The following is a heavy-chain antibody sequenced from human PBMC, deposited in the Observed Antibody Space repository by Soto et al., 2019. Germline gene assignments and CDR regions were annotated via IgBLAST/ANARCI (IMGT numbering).Heavy chain of an antibody. CDR1: GGSFRGYH. D-gene: IGHD6-19*01. CDR2: INNSGST. Sequence: QVQLQQWGAGLLKPSETLSLTCAVHGGSFRGYHWTWIRQPPGKGLEWIGEINNSGSTNDNPSLKSRVTISRDTSKNQFSLSLSSVTAADTAIYYCARGGYTSGWFRFWGQGIPVTVSS. J-gene: IGHJ4*02. V-gene: IGHV4-34*01. CDR3: ARGGYTSGWFRF.